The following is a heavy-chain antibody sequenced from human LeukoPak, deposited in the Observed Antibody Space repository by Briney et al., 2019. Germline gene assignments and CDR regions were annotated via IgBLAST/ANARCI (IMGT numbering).Heavy chain of an antibody. V-gene: IGHV3-30*04. D-gene: IGHD3-10*01. CDR1: GFTFSSYA. CDR3: ARSALTMVRGVFQH. CDR2: ISYDGSNK. J-gene: IGHJ1*01. Sequence: GRSLRLSCAASGFTFSSYAMHWVRQAPGKGLEWVAVISYDGSNKYYADSVKGRFTISRDNSKNTLYLQMNSLRAEDTAVYYCARSALTMVRGVFQHWGQGTLVPVSS.